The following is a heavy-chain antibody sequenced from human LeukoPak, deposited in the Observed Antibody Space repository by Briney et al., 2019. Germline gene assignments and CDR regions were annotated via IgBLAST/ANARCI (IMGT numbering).Heavy chain of an antibody. V-gene: IGHV3-74*01. J-gene: IGHJ4*02. CDR2: INSDGSST. D-gene: IGHD3-10*01. CDR3: ARVGVWYSNSGSYWPYDY. CDR1: GSTFSSYW. Sequence: TGGSLRLSCAASGSTFSSYWMHWVRQAPGKGLVWVSRINSDGSSTSYADSVKGRFTISRDNAKNTLYLQMNSLRAEDTAVYYCARVGVWYSNSGSYWPYDYWGQGTLVTVSS.